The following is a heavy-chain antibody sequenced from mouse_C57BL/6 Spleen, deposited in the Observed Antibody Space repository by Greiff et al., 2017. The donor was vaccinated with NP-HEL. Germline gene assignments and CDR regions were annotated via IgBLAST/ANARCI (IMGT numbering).Heavy chain of an antibody. Sequence: QVQLQQPGAELVKPGASVKMSCKASGYTFTSYWITWVKQRPGQGLEWIGDIYPGSGSTNYNEKFKSKATLTVDTSSSTAYMQLSSLTSEDSAVYYCARYGYDYDFAWFADWGQGTLVTVSA. CDR3: ARYGYDYDFAWFAD. V-gene: IGHV1-55*01. J-gene: IGHJ3*01. CDR2: IYPGSGST. D-gene: IGHD2-4*01. CDR1: GYTFTSYW.